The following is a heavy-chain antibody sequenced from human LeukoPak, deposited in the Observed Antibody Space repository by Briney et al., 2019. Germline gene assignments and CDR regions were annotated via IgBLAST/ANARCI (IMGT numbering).Heavy chain of an antibody. D-gene: IGHD3-9*01. CDR1: GFTFTSYY. CDR2: INPSGGST. V-gene: IGHV1-46*01. J-gene: IGHJ4*02. Sequence: GASVKVSCKASGFTFTSYYMHWVRQAPGQGLEWMGIINPSGGSTSYAQKFQGRVTMTRDTSTSTVYMELSSLRSEDTAVYYCARQDGYYDILAGGPFDYWGEGTLVTVSS. CDR3: ARQDGYYDILAGGPFDY.